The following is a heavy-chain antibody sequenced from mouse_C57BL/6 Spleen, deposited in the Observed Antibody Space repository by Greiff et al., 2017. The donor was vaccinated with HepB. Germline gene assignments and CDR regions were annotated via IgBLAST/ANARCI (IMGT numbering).Heavy chain of an antibody. Sequence: QVQLQQSGPELVKPGASVKISCKASGYAFSSSWMNWVKQRPGKGLEWIGRIYPGDGDTNYNGKFKGKATLTADKSSSTAYMQLSSLTSEDSAVYFCAKEDYYGNYYFDYWGQVTTLTVSS. D-gene: IGHD2-1*01. J-gene: IGHJ2*01. CDR2: IYPGDGDT. CDR3: AKEDYYGNYYFDY. CDR1: GYAFSSSW. V-gene: IGHV1-82*01.